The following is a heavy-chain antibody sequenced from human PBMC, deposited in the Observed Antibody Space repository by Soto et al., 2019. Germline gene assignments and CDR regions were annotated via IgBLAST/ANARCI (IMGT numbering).Heavy chain of an antibody. CDR1: GGTFSSYA. D-gene: IGHD1-7*01. V-gene: IGHV1-69*12. Sequence: QVQLVQSGAEVKKPGSSVNVSCKASGGTFSSYAISWVRQAPGQGLEWMGGIIPIFGTANYAQKFQGRVTITADESTSTDYMELSSLRSEDTALYYCESPRGITGTYAHYYGIDVWRQGTTVTGSS. CDR2: IIPIFGTA. J-gene: IGHJ6*02. CDR3: ESPRGITGTYAHYYGIDV.